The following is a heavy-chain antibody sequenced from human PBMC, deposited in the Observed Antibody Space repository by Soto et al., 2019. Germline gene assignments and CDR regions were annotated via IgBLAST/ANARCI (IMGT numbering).Heavy chain of an antibody. CDR3: ASRSSGWYFDY. CDR1: GFTFSSYA. CDR2: ISGSGGST. Sequence: EVQLLESGGGLVQPGGSLRLSCAASGFTFSSYAMSWVRQAPGRGLEWVSVISGSGGSTYYADSVRGRFTISRDNFKATLYVQVNSLRAEDTAVYYCASRSSGWYFDYWGQGTLVTVSS. V-gene: IGHV3-23*01. J-gene: IGHJ4*02. D-gene: IGHD6-19*01.